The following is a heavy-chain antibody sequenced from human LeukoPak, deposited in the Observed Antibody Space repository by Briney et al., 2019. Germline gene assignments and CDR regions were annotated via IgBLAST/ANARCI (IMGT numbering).Heavy chain of an antibody. Sequence: GGSLRLSCAASGFTFSSYAMHWVRQAPGEGLEWVAVISYVGSNTYYADSVKGRFTISRDNSKNTLYLQMNSLKPEDTAVYYCARGAYSSTWKFGFGWFDPWGQGTLVTVSS. CDR1: GFTFSSYA. J-gene: IGHJ5*02. CDR3: ARGAYSSTWKFGFGWFDP. D-gene: IGHD6-13*01. V-gene: IGHV3-30-3*01. CDR2: ISYVGSNT.